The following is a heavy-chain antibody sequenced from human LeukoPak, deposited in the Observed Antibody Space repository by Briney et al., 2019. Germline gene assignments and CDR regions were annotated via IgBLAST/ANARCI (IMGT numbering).Heavy chain of an antibody. J-gene: IGHJ4*02. Sequence: ASEKVSCKDSGYTFTSYGISWVRHAPGHGLQWMGWISAYNGNTNYAQKLQGRVTMTTDTSTSTAYMELRSLRSDDTDVYYCARDRRAGFLEWLPCCWGQGTLVTVSS. CDR2: ISAYNGNT. CDR3: ARDRRAGFLEWLPCC. CDR1: GYTFTSYG. D-gene: IGHD3-3*01. V-gene: IGHV1-18*01.